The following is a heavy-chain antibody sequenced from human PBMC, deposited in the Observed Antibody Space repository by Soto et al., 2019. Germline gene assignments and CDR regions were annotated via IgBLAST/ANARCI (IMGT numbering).Heavy chain of an antibody. CDR1: GGSFSSYY. CDR2: INHSGST. J-gene: IGHJ6*03. D-gene: IGHD4-17*01. CDR3: ARACYGDLRYYYYYMDV. V-gene: IGHV4-34*01. Sequence: PSDTLSLTCAVYGGSFSSYYWTWIRQPPGKGLEWIGEINHSGSTNYNPSLKSRVTISVDTSKNQFSLKLSSVTAADTAVYYCARACYGDLRYYYYYMDVWGKGTTVTVSS.